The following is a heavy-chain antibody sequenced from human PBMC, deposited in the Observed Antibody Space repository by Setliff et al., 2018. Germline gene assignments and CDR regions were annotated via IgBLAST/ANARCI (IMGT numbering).Heavy chain of an antibody. CDR1: GGSINSRTYY. CDR3: ARMSGFQYIDV. J-gene: IGHJ6*03. Sequence: PSETLSLTCTVSGGSINSRTYYWSWIRQSAGKGLEWIGHIYTSWSTVYNPSLKSRVTISLDPSKNQFSLSLTSVTAEDTAVYYCARMSGFQYIDVWDKGTTGTASS. D-gene: IGHD3-3*01. V-gene: IGHV4-61*09. CDR2: IYTSWST.